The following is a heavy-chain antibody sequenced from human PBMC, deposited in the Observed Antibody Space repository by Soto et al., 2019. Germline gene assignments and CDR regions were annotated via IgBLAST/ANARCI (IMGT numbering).Heavy chain of an antibody. CDR3: YTQDPFSGADACDI. CDR1: GFTFSSYA. J-gene: IGHJ3*02. D-gene: IGHD3-3*02. V-gene: IGHV3-23*01. CDR2: VSGSGGST. Sequence: EVQLLESGGGLVQPGGSLRLSCAASGFTFSSYAMSWVRQAPGKGLEWVSAVSGSGGSTYYADSVKGRFTISRDNSKNPLYLQMISLRAEDTAVYYRYTQDPFSGADACDIWGQGTMVTASS.